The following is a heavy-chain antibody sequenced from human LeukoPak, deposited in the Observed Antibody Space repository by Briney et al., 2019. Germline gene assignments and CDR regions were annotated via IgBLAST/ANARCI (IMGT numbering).Heavy chain of an antibody. J-gene: IGHJ5*02. CDR2: ITTAGDT. CDR3: VREHSKVFDP. Sequence: GGSLRLSCAASGFTFSDYDMHWVRQATGKGLEWVSGITTAGDTSYPGSVKGRFIISRENAKNSLYLQMNSLRAEDTAVYYRVREHSKVFDPWGQGTLVTVSS. CDR1: GFTFSDYD. V-gene: IGHV3-13*01.